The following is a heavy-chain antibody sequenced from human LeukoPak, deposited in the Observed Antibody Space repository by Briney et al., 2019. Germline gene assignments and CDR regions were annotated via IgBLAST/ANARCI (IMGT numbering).Heavy chain of an antibody. D-gene: IGHD2-2*02. CDR2: INPNSGGT. CDR3: ARVVVGIVVVPAAIDSSGYRWFDP. J-gene: IGHJ5*02. CDR1: GYTFTGYY. V-gene: IGHV1-2*02. Sequence: GASVKVSCKASGYTFTGYYMHWVRQAPGQGLEWMGWINPNSGGTNCAQKFQGRVTMTRDTSISTAYMELSRLRSDDTAVYYCARVVVGIVVVPAAIDSSGYRWFDPWGQGTLVTVSS.